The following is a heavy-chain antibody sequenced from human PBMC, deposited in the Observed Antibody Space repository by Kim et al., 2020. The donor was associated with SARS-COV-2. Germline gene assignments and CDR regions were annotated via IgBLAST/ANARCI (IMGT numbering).Heavy chain of an antibody. D-gene: IGHD3-22*01. Sequence: GGSLRLSCAASGFTFSSYSMNWVRQAPGKGLEWVSSISSSSSYIYYADSVKGRFTISRDNAKNSLYLQMNSLRAEDTAVYYCVPYYDDSMGLGYWGQGTLVTVSS. CDR2: ISSSSSYI. V-gene: IGHV3-21*01. CDR1: GFTFSSYS. CDR3: VPYYDDSMGLGY. J-gene: IGHJ4*02.